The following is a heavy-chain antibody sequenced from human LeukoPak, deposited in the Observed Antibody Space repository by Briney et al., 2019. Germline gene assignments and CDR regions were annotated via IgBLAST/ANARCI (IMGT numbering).Heavy chain of an antibody. CDR2: ISGSGASA. V-gene: IGHV3-23*01. CDR3: AKDRWELDS. Sequence: GGSLRLSCAASGFTFSRYAMSWVRQAPGKGLEWISAISGSGASAYYADSVKGRFTISRANSKNTLYLQMNSLRAEDTAVYYCAKDRWELDSWGQGTLVTVSS. CDR1: GFTFSRYA. D-gene: IGHD4-23*01. J-gene: IGHJ4*02.